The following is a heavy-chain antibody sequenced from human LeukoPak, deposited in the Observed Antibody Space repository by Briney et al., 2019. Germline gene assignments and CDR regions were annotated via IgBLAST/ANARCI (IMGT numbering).Heavy chain of an antibody. J-gene: IGHJ3*02. CDR3: AGHGSGSYLGAFDI. CDR1: GGSLSSYY. CDR2: IYYSGST. D-gene: IGHD3-10*01. V-gene: IGHV4-59*01. Sequence: SETLSLTCTVSGGSLSSYYWSWIRQPPGKGLEWIGYIYYSGSTNYNPSLKSRVTISVDTSKNQFSLKLSSVTAADTAVYYCAGHGSGSYLGAFDIWGQGTMVTVSS.